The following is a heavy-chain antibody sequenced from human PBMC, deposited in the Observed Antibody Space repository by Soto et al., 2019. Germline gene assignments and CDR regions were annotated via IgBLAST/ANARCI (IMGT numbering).Heavy chain of an antibody. D-gene: IGHD6-19*01. CDR2: TYYKSKWYN. CDR3: ARGRGILVAGRGLDY. CDR1: GDSVSINSAT. J-gene: IGHJ4*02. V-gene: IGHV6-1*01. Sequence: SQTLSLPCAISGDSVSINSATRNWIRQSPSRGLEWLGRTYYKSKWYNDYAVSEQSRITITPDTSKNQFSLQLSSVTPEDTAVYYCARGRGILVAGRGLDYWGQGTMVTVYS.